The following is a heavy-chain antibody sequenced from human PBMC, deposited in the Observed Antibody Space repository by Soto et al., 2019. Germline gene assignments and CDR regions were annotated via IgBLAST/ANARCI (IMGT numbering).Heavy chain of an antibody. CDR2: IYYSGST. Sequence: SDTLSLTCTVSGGSISSRSYYWGLIRQPPGKGLELIGIIYYSGSTYYNPSLKSRVTISVDTSKNQFSLKLSSVTAADTAVYYCARLRTQVGLKIDYWGQGTLVTV. CDR3: ARLRTQVGLKIDY. J-gene: IGHJ4*02. D-gene: IGHD2-2*03. CDR1: GGSISSRSYY. V-gene: IGHV4-39*01.